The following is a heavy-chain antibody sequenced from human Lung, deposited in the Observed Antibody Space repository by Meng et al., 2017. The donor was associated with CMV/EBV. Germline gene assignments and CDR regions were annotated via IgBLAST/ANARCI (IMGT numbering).Heavy chain of an antibody. CDR1: GGFVSTSSSY. CDR2: IYNSGST. J-gene: IGHJ4*02. V-gene: IGHV4-61*01. CDR3: ARGFYDFWSGFGAVDY. Sequence: LXXTVSGGFVSTSSSYWSWIRQPPGKGLEWIGFIYNSGSTNDNPSLKSRVTISVDTSKNQFTLKLTSVTVADTDVYYCARGFYDFWSGFGAVDYWXQGMXVTVAS. D-gene: IGHD3-3*01.